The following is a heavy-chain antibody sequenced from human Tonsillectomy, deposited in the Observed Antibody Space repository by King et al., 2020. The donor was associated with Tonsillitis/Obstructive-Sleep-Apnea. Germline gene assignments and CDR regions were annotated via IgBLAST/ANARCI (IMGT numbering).Heavy chain of an antibody. CDR2: INHSGST. V-gene: IGHV4-34*01. D-gene: IGHD6-19*01. CDR3: ARGKGEGAVAGTDY. CDR1: GGSFSGYY. J-gene: IGHJ4*02. Sequence: VQLQQWGAGLLKPSETLSLTCAVYGGSFSGYYWSWIRQPPGKGLEWIGEINHSGSTNYNPSLKSRVTISVDTSKNQFSLELSSVTAADTAVYYCARGKGEGAVAGTDYWGQGTLVTVSS.